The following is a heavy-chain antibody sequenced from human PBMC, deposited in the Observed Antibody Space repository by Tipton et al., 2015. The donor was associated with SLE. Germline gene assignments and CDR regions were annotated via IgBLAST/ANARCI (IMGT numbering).Heavy chain of an antibody. CDR1: GASISSNY. CDR2: IYYSGST. D-gene: IGHD3-3*01. Sequence: TLSLTCSVSGASISSNYWSWIRQPPGKGLEWIGYIYYSGSTNYSPSLESRVTISVDTSKNQFSLMLSSVTAADTAVYYCARHVGGFWSGSSFDDWCQGTLVTVSS. CDR3: ARHVGGFWSGSSFDD. J-gene: IGHJ4*02. V-gene: IGHV4-59*08.